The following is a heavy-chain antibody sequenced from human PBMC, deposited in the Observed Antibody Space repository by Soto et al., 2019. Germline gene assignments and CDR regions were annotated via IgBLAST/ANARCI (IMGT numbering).Heavy chain of an antibody. CDR1: GFTFSSYA. J-gene: IGHJ5*02. CDR3: ARDRGPSSGYYPYWFEP. CDR2: ISYDGSYK. Sequence: GGSLRLSCAASGFTFSSYAMHWVRQAPGKGLEWVALISYDGSYKYYADSVKGRFTISRDNSKNTLYLQMNSLRAEDTAVYYCARDRGPSSGYYPYWFEPWGQGTLVTVSS. D-gene: IGHD3-22*01. V-gene: IGHV3-30-3*01.